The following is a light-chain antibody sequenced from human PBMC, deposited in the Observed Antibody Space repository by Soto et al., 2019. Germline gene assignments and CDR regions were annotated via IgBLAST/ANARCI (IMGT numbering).Light chain of an antibody. CDR3: KQYGSPPRT. Sequence: EIVLTQSPGTMSLSPGERATLSCRASQSVSNNWLAWYQQKPGQAPRLLIYGASSRATGIADRFSGSGSGKDFTLTISRLEPEDFALYYCKQYGSPPRTSGQGTKVNIK. J-gene: IGKJ1*01. CDR1: QSVSNNW. V-gene: IGKV3-20*01. CDR2: GAS.